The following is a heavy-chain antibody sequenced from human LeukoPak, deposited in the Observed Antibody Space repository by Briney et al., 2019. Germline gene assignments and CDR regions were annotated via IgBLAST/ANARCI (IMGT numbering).Heavy chain of an antibody. CDR2: IYTSGST. Sequence: SETLSLTCTVSGGSISSGSYYWSWIRQPAGKGLEWIGRIYTSGSTNYNPSLKSRVTISVDTSKNQFSLKLSSVTAADTAVYYCARVTVVPADAFDIWGQGTMVTVSS. V-gene: IGHV4-61*02. CDR1: GGSISSGSYY. D-gene: IGHD2-2*01. J-gene: IGHJ3*02. CDR3: ARVTVVPADAFDI.